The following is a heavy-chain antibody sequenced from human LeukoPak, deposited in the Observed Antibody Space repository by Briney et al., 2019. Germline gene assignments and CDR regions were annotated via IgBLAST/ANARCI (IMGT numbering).Heavy chain of an antibody. J-gene: IGHJ6*02. CDR1: GFTFSTYS. CDR3: ARVGCRGGGCSNRGTYYYGMDV. V-gene: IGHV3-21*01. Sequence: GGSLRLSCAAFGFTFSTYSMNWVRQAPGKGLEWVSSISSSGSYTNYADSVKGRFTIFRDNAKNSLDLQMNSLRDDDTAVYYCARVGCRGGGCSNRGTYYYGMDVWGQGTTVTVS. CDR2: ISSSGSYT. D-gene: IGHD2-15*01.